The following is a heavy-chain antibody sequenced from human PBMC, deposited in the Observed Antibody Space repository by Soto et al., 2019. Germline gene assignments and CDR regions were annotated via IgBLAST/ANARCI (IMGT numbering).Heavy chain of an antibody. V-gene: IGHV1-69*01. D-gene: IGHD2-2*01. CDR3: ARNHGSLVPAATGGYFYYALDV. CDR1: GGTFSSYA. J-gene: IGHJ6*02. Sequence: QVQLVQSGAEVKKPGSSVKVSCKASGGTFSSYALSWVRQAPGQGLEWMGGIIPSFGTANYEQKFQGRVTLTADEFTSTGYLELGSLRSEDTAVYYCARNHGSLVPAATGGYFYYALDVWGQGTTVIVSS. CDR2: IIPSFGTA.